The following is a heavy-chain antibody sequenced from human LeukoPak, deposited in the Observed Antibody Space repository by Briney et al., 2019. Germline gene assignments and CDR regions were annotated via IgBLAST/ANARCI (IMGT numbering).Heavy chain of an antibody. CDR1: GYTFTGYY. CDR2: INPDGGGT. V-gene: IGHV1-2*02. Sequence: ASVKVSCKTSGYTFTGYYIHWVRQAPGQGLEWMGWINPDGGGTNFAQKFQGRVTMTRDTSISTVYMELISLTSDGAAVYYCARASRWEQLDYWGQGALVTVSS. D-gene: IGHD1-26*01. J-gene: IGHJ4*02. CDR3: ARASRWEQLDY.